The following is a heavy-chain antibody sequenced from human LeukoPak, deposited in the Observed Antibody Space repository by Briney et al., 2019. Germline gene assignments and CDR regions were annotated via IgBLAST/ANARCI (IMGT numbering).Heavy chain of an antibody. D-gene: IGHD4-11*01. CDR3: ATTVTTLAIDY. Sequence: SQTLSLTCTVSGGSISSGGYYWSWIRQHPGKGLEWIGYIYYSGSTYYNPSLKSRVTISVDTSQNQFSLKLNSVTAADTAVYYCATTVTTLAIDYWGQGTLVTVSS. V-gene: IGHV4-31*03. J-gene: IGHJ4*02. CDR2: IYYSGST. CDR1: GGSISSGGYY.